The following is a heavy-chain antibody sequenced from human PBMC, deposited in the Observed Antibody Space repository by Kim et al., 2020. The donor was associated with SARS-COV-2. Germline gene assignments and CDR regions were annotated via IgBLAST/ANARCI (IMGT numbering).Heavy chain of an antibody. Sequence: GGSLRLSCAASGFTFSSYSMNWVRQAPGKGLEWVSSISSSSSYIYYADSVKGRFTISRDNAKNSLYLQMNSLRAEDTAVYYCARARGYSGYVSCYFDYWGQGTLVTVSS. J-gene: IGHJ4*02. D-gene: IGHD5-12*01. V-gene: IGHV3-21*01. CDR3: ARARGYSGYVSCYFDY. CDR1: GFTFSSYS. CDR2: ISSSSSYI.